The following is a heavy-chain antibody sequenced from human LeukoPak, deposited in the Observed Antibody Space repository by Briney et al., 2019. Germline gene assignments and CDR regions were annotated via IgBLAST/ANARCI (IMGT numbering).Heavy chain of an antibody. J-gene: IGHJ2*01. Sequence: SETLSLTCTVSGGSISSGDYYWSWIRQPPGKGLEWIGYIYYSGSTYYNPSLKSRVTISVDTSKNQFSLKLSSVTAADTAVYYCARTGDYGDYEWYFDLWGRGTLVTASS. CDR1: GGSISSGDYY. CDR3: ARTGDYGDYEWYFDL. D-gene: IGHD4-17*01. V-gene: IGHV4-30-4*01. CDR2: IYYSGST.